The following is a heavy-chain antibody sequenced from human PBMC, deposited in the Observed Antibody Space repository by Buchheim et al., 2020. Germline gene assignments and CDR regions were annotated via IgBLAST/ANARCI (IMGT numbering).Heavy chain of an antibody. V-gene: IGHV4-34*01. J-gene: IGHJ6*02. CDR1: GGSFSGYY. CDR2: INHSGST. D-gene: IGHD3-10*01. Sequence: QVQLQQWGAGLLKPSETLSLTCAVYGGSFSGYYWSWIRQPPGKGLEWIGEINHSGSTNYNPSLKSRVTISVDTSKNQFPLKLSSVTAADTAVYYCASITGITMVRGVIIDGMDVWGRGTT. CDR3: ASITGITMVRGVIIDGMDV.